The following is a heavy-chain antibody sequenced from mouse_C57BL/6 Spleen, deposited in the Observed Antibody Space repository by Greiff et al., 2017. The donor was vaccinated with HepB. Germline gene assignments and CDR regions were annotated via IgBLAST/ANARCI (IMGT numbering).Heavy chain of an antibody. J-gene: IGHJ3*01. CDR3: ARGPSTMVTLAWFAY. Sequence: EVQLQQSGPELVKPGASVKIPCKASGYTFTDYNMDWVKQSHGKSLEWIGDINPNNGGTIYNQKFKGKATLTVDKSSSTAYMELRSLTSEDTAVYYCARGPSTMVTLAWFAYWGQGTLVTVSA. CDR1: GYTFTDYN. D-gene: IGHD2-1*01. V-gene: IGHV1-18*01. CDR2: INPNNGGT.